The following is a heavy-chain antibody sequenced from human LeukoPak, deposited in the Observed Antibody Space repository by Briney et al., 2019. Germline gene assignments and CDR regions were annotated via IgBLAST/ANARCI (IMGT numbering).Heavy chain of an antibody. D-gene: IGHD6-13*01. V-gene: IGHV3-30-3*01. CDR3: ARDRRVAAAGDAFDM. Sequence: GKSLTLSCGASGFTFSNYAMHWVRQAPGKGLEWLSLISYNGNKKHYSDSVKGRFTISRDNSKNTLWLHMNSLRPDDTAVYYCARDRRVAAAGDAFDMWGQGTVVTVSS. J-gene: IGHJ3*02. CDR2: ISYNGNKK. CDR1: GFTFSNYA.